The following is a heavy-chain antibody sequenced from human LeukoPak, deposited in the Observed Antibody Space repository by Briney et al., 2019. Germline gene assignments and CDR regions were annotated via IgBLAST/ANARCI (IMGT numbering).Heavy chain of an antibody. J-gene: IGHJ4*02. V-gene: IGHV1-69*05. Sequence: SSVKVSCKASGGTFSSYAISWVRQAPGQGLEWMGGIIPIFGTANYAQKFQGRVTITTDESTSPAYMELSSLRSEDTAVYYCARSRDGYNGEDYWGQGTLVTVSS. CDR2: IIPIFGTA. CDR3: ARSRDGYNGEDY. CDR1: GGTFSSYA. D-gene: IGHD5-24*01.